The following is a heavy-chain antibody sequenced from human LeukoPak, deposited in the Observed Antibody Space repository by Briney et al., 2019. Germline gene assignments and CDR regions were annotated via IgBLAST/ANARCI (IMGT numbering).Heavy chain of an antibody. J-gene: IGHJ4*02. V-gene: IGHV1-8*03. Sequence: ASVKVSCKASGYTFASSDINWVRQATGQGLEWTGWMNPNSGNTGYAQQFQGRVTITGNTSIRTAYMELRSLRSDDTAVYYCARMLWGRTRSRTYYFDYWGQGTLVTVSS. CDR1: GYTFASSD. CDR3: ARMLWGRTRSRTYYFDY. D-gene: IGHD7-27*01. CDR2: MNPNSGNT.